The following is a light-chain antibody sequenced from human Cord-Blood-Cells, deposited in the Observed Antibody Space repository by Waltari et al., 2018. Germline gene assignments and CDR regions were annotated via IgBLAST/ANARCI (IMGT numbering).Light chain of an antibody. CDR1: QSVTSY. CDR3: QQRSNWPLT. Sequence: EIVFTLSPATLSLSPRERAPLPCRASQSVTSYLSWYQQKPGQAPRLLIYDASNRATGIPARFSGSGSGTDFTLTISSLEPEDFAVYYCQQRSNWPLTFGGGTKVEIK. CDR2: DAS. J-gene: IGKJ4*01. V-gene: IGKV3-11*01.